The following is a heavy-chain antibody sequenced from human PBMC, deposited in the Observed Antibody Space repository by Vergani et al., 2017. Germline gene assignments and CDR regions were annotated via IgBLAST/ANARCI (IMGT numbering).Heavy chain of an antibody. Sequence: QVQLVESGGGVVQPGRSLRLSCAVYGFTFSSYAMHWVRQAPGKGLEWVAVISYDGSNKYYADSVKGRFTISRDNAKNTLYLQMNSLRAEDTAVYYCARDLTVGEGEYCYYYMDVWGKGTTVTVSS. J-gene: IGHJ6*03. CDR2: ISYDGSNK. D-gene: IGHD4-23*01. CDR3: ARDLTVGEGEYCYYYMDV. V-gene: IGHV3-30-3*01. CDR1: GFTFSSYA.